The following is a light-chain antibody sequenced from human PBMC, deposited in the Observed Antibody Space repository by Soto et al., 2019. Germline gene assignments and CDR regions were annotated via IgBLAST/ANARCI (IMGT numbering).Light chain of an antibody. CDR1: QSVSSK. Sequence: EIVMTQSPATLSVSPGERATLSCRARQSVSSKLAWYQQKRGQAPRLLIYGASTRATGVPARFRGSGSGTEFTPTISSLQSEDFAVYYCQHYNNWPPETFGQGTKVDIK. J-gene: IGKJ1*01. V-gene: IGKV3-15*01. CDR3: QHYNNWPPET. CDR2: GAS.